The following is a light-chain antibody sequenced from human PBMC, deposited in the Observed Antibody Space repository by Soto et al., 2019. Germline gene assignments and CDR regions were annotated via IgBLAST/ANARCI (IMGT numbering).Light chain of an antibody. J-gene: IGKJ1*01. Sequence: EIALTQSPATLSLSPGERATLSSRASQSVTANYLAWYQQKPGQAPRLLIYAASIGATGIPDRFSGSGSGTDFTLTISRLEPEDFAVYYCLQYGVPLWTFGQGTKVEIK. V-gene: IGKV3-20*01. CDR1: QSVTANY. CDR3: LQYGVPLWT. CDR2: AAS.